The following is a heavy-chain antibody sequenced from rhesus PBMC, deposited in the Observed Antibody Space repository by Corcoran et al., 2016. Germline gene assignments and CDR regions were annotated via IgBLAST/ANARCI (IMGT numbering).Heavy chain of an antibody. J-gene: IGHJ4*01. D-gene: IGHD6-25*01. V-gene: IGHV4-160*01. Sequence: QVQLQESGPGLVKPSETLSLTCAVSGGSLSRNYWSRIRQAPGKGLEWIGRIYGSGGSTDYNPSLKSRVTISTDTSKNQFSLKLSSVTAADTAMYYCARRGSSGSWYFDYWGQGVLVTVSS. CDR2: IYGSGGST. CDR3: ARRGSSGSWYFDY. CDR1: GGSLSRNY.